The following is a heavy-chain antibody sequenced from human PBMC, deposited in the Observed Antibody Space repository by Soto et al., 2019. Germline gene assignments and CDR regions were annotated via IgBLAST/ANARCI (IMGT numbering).Heavy chain of an antibody. D-gene: IGHD3-3*01. CDR2: ISANTGDT. CDR1: GYSFSTNG. J-gene: IGHJ5*02. Sequence: QVQLAQSGAEVKKPEASITVSCKASGYSFSTNGVSWVRQAPGQGLEWMGWISANTGDTLYAEKFEDRITLTADTPTTTAYMELRSLRPDDTATYFCAKDKGDFTFGPWGQGTLITVSS. CDR3: AKDKGDFTFGP. V-gene: IGHV1-18*04.